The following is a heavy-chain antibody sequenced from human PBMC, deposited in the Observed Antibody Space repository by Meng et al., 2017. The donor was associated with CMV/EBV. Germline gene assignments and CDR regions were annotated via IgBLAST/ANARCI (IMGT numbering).Heavy chain of an antibody. D-gene: IGHD2-2*01. CDR1: GGSTLNYN. V-gene: IGHV4-59*01. CDR3: ARVRDCNSSGCHYYFDY. J-gene: IGHJ4*02. Sequence: GSLRLSCAVSGGSTLNYNWTWIRQPPGKGLEWIGYIYSSGSTNYNPSLKSRVTISIDTSKNQFSLRLSSVTAADTAAYYCARVRDCNSSGCHYYFDYWGQGTLVTVSS. CDR2: IYSSGST.